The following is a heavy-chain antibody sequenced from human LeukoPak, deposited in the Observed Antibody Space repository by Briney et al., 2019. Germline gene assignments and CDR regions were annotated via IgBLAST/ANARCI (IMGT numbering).Heavy chain of an antibody. CDR3: ARSPKETYYFDY. CDR2: IIPILGIA. Sequence: RASVKVSCKASGGTFSSYAISWVRQAPGQGLEWMGRIIPILGIANYAQKFQGRVTITADKSTSTAYMELSSLRSEDTAVYYCARSPKETYYFDYWGQGTLVTVSS. V-gene: IGHV1-69*04. J-gene: IGHJ4*02. CDR1: GGTFSSYA.